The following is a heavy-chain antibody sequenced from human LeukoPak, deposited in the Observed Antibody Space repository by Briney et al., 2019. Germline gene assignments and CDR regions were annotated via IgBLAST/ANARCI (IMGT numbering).Heavy chain of an antibody. CDR2: IYYSGST. CDR3: GGGDDYDSSGYFDY. J-gene: IGHJ4*02. V-gene: IGHV4-59*01. D-gene: IGHD3-22*01. CDR1: GGSISSYY. Sequence: SETLSLTCTVSGGSISSYYWSWIRQPPGQGLEWIGYIYYSGSTNYNPSLKSRVTISVDTSKNQFSLKLSSVTAADTAVYYCGGGDDYDSSGYFDYWGQGTLVTVSS.